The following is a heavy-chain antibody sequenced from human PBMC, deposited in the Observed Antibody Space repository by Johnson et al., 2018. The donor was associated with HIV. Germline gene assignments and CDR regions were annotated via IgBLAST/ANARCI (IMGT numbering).Heavy chain of an antibody. CDR1: GFTFSSYD. CDR2: IGTAVAT. J-gene: IGHJ3*02. CDR3: ARDGPSTGLGPDAFDI. Sequence: MLLVESGGGLVQPGGSLRLSCAASGFTFSSYDMHWVRQAPGKVLEWVSAIGTAVATNYPGPVKDRFTVSRENAKNSLYLQMNSLRAGDTAVYDCARDGPSTGLGPDAFDIWGQGTMVTVSS. V-gene: IGHV3-13*01. D-gene: IGHD6-19*01.